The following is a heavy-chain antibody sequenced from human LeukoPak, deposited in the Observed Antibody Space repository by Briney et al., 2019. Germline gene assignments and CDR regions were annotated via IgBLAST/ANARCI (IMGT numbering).Heavy chain of an antibody. J-gene: IGHJ4*02. V-gene: IGHV3-21*04. CDR1: GFTVSSYY. CDR3: ARCIMGASGFGY. Sequence: GGSLRLSCAASGFTVSSYYMTWVRQAPGKGLEWVSSISSSSSYIYYADSVKGRFTISRDYSKNTLYLQTNSLRADDTAIYYCARCIMGASGFGYWGQGTLVTVSA. D-gene: IGHD1-26*01. CDR2: ISSSSSYI.